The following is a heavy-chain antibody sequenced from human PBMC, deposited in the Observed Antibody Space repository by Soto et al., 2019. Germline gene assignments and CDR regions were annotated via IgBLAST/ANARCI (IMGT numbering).Heavy chain of an antibody. CDR3: ARDSERTGYVARLNWFDP. Sequence: SVKVSCKASGGTFSSYAISWVRQVPGQGLEWMGGIIPIFGTANYAQKFQGRVTITADESTSTAYMELSSLRSEDTAVYYCARDSERTGYVARLNWFDPWGQGTLVTVSS. J-gene: IGHJ5*02. CDR1: GGTFSSYA. V-gene: IGHV1-69*13. CDR2: IIPIFGTA. D-gene: IGHD2-2*01.